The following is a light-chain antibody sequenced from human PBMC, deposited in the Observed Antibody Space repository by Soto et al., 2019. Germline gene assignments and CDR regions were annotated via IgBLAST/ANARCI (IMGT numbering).Light chain of an antibody. V-gene: IGLV2-14*03. CDR3: SSYTGSSTLVV. CDR1: SSDVGAYNY. CDR2: DVS. J-gene: IGLJ2*01. Sequence: QSALTQPASVSGSPGQSITISCTGTSSDVGAYNYVSWYQQHPGKAPKLIIYDVSYRPSGVSIRFSGSKSGNTASLTISGLQAEDEADYYCSSYTGSSTLVVFGGGTKVTVL.